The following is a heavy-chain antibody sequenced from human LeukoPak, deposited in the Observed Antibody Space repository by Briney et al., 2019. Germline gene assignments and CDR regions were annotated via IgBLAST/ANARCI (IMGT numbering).Heavy chain of an antibody. Sequence: PSETLSLTCAVYGGSFSGYYWSWIRQPPGKGLEWIGEINHSGSTNYNPSLKSRVTISVDTSKNQFSLRLTSVTAADTAVYYCARDRSGYGDYVHIFDYWGQGTLVTVSS. CDR1: GGSFSGYY. CDR3: ARDRSGYGDYVHIFDY. V-gene: IGHV4-34*01. CDR2: INHSGST. J-gene: IGHJ4*02. D-gene: IGHD4-17*01.